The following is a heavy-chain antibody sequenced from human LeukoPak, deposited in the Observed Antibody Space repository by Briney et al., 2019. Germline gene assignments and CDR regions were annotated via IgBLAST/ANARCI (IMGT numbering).Heavy chain of an antibody. CDR1: GGSISSYY. V-gene: IGHV4-59*01. D-gene: IGHD6-6*01. CDR2: ICYSGST. Sequence: SETLSLTCTVSGGSISSYYWSWIRQPPGKGLEWIGYICYSGSTNYNPSLKSRVTISVDTSKNQFSLKLSSVTAADTAVYYCARCRDSSSSGFDYWGQGTLVTVSS. J-gene: IGHJ4*02. CDR3: ARCRDSSSSGFDY.